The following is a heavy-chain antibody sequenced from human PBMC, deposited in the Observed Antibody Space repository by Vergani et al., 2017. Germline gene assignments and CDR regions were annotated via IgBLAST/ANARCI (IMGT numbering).Heavy chain of an antibody. D-gene: IGHD4-11*01. CDR3: GHRDIFDDNYEYLDY. CDR1: GFSVSSSGVG. J-gene: IGHJ4*02. V-gene: IGHV2-5*01. Sequence: QITLKESGPTLVKPTQTLTLTCTVSGFSVSSSGVGVAWIRQPPGKALECLAIIYWNDDKRHSPSLMGRLTIAKDTSRNQVVLTMTNMDPVDTATYYCGHRDIFDDNYEYLDYWGPGTLVTVSS. CDR2: IYWNDDK.